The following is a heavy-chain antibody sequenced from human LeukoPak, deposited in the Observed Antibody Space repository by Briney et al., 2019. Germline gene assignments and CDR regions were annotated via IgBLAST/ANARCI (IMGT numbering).Heavy chain of an antibody. CDR2: IYTSGST. J-gene: IGHJ4*02. Sequence: SQTLSLTCTVSGGSISSGSYYWSWIRQPAGKGLEWIGRIYTSGSTNYNPSLKSRVTISVDTSKNQFSLKLSSVTAADTAVYYCARVSRFKGYFDYWGQGTLVTVSS. CDR3: ARVSRFKGYFDY. CDR1: GGSISSGSYY. V-gene: IGHV4-61*02. D-gene: IGHD5/OR15-5a*01.